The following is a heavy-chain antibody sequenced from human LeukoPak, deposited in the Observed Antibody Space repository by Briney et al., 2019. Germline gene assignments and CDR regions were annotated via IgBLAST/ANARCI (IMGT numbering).Heavy chain of an antibody. CDR1: GFTFSSYS. J-gene: IGHJ4*02. Sequence: GGSLRLTCAASGFTFSSYSMNWVRQAPGKGLEWVSSISSSSSYIYYADSVKGRFTISRDNAKNSLYLQMNSLRAEDTAVYYCARYYYDSSGYYYYFDYWGQGTLVTVSS. CDR2: ISSSSSYI. CDR3: ARYYYDSSGYYYYFDY. V-gene: IGHV3-21*01. D-gene: IGHD3-22*01.